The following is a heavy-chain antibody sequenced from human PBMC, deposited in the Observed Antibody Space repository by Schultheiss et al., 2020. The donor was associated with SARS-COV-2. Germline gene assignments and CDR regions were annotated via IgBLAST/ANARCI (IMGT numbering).Heavy chain of an antibody. CDR3: AKGTWYGSEQGGY. CDR2: IWFDGRQK. V-gene: IGHV3-30*02. Sequence: GGSLRLSCAGSGFSFSQDDIHWVRQAPGKGLEWVAVIWFDGRQKFYADSVKGRFTISRDNSENTSFLQMNSLRTEDTAVYYCAKGTWYGSEQGGYWGQGTLVTVSS. D-gene: IGHD6-19*01. CDR1: GFSFSQDD. J-gene: IGHJ4*02.